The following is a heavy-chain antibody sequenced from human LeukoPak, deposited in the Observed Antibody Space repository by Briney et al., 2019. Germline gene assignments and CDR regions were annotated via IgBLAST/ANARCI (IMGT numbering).Heavy chain of an antibody. CDR1: GFTFSSYS. V-gene: IGHV3-21*01. CDR2: ISSSSSYI. D-gene: IGHD3-22*01. CDR3: ARDSLSRFYYDSSGCPRTFGFAY. J-gene: IGHJ4*02. Sequence: GGSLRLSCAASGFTFSSYSMNWVRQAPGKGLEWVSSISSSSSYIYYADSVKGRFTISRDNAKNSLYLQMNSLRAEDTAVYYCARDSLSRFYYDSSGCPRTFGFAYWGQGTLVTVSS.